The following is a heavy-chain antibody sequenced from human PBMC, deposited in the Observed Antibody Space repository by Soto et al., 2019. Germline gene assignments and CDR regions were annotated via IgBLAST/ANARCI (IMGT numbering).Heavy chain of an antibody. D-gene: IGHD6-19*01. CDR3: ARLGSSGCYQGSYFDY. CDR2: ILYSGST. CDR1: GGSITRNNHY. Sequence: QLQLQESGPGLVKPSETLSLTCIVSGGSITRNNHYWGWIRQSPGKGLEWIGSILYSGSTNYNPSLKGRFTLSVETSKNQFSLKLSSVPAADTAVYYCARLGSSGCYQGSYFDYWGQGTLVTVSP. V-gene: IGHV4-39*01. J-gene: IGHJ4*02.